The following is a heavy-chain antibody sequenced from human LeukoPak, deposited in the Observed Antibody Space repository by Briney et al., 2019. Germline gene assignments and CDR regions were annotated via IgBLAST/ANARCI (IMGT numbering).Heavy chain of an antibody. V-gene: IGHV3-23*01. CDR3: AKGGSTAWTAVDY. CDR2: ISDSAGAT. Sequence: GGSLRLSCAASGFTFSNCAMTWVRQAPGKGLEWVSSISDSAGATYYADSVRGRFTISRDNSGSTLYLQMNSLRADDTAVYYCAKGGSTAWTAVDYWGQGTLVTVSS. CDR1: GFTFSNCA. J-gene: IGHJ4*02. D-gene: IGHD2-2*01.